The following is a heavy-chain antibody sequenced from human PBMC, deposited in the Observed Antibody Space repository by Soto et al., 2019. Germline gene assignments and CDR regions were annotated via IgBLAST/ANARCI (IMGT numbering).Heavy chain of an antibody. CDR3: ASHESFVSDYVSGSLDS. V-gene: IGHV3-30*04. D-gene: IGHD5-12*01. Sequence: PGGSLRLSCAASGFMFDDYAMHWVRQAPGKGLEWVASISYDESNKNYADSVKGRFIVSRDNSKKTLHLEMSSLRVDDTAVYYCASHESFVSDYVSGSLDSRAQRTPVTV. J-gene: IGHJ5*01. CDR2: ISYDESNK. CDR1: GFMFDDYA.